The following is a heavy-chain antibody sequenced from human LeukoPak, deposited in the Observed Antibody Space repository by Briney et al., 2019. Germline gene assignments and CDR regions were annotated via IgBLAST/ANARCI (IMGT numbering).Heavy chain of an antibody. CDR2: ISGSGVT. D-gene: IGHD7-27*01. V-gene: IGHV3-23*01. CDR1: GFTFSSYA. CDR3: AKLANWGPFDASDI. J-gene: IGHJ3*02. Sequence: GGSLRLSCAASGFTFSSYAMSWVRQAPGKGLEWVSGISGSGVTYFADSVKGRFTISRDNSKNTLYLQMNSLRADDTAVYYCAKLANWGPFDASDIWGQGTMVTVSS.